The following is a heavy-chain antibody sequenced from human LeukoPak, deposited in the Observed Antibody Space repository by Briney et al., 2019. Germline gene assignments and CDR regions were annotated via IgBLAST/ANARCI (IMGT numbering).Heavy chain of an antibody. CDR3: ARVGYCSSTSCQDYYYMDV. J-gene: IGHJ6*03. CDR2: ISAYNGNT. V-gene: IGHV1-18*01. D-gene: IGHD2-2*03. CDR1: GYTFTSYG. Sequence: ASVKVSCKASGYTFTSYGISWVRQAPGQGLEWMGWISAYNGNTNYAQKLQGRVTMTRDTSTSTVYMELSSLRSEDTAVYYCARVGYCSSTSCQDYYYMDVWGKGTTVTVSS.